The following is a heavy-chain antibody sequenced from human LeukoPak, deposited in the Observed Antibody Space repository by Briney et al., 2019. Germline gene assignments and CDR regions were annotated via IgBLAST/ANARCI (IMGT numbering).Heavy chain of an antibody. D-gene: IGHD2-2*01. V-gene: IGHV1-2*02. CDR3: ARGAYQSDKFPLHY. CDR1: GYTFINYY. CDR2: MNPNSGAA. Sequence: SVKVSCKASGYTFINYYVHWVRQAPGQGLEWMGWMNPNSGAADYAQNFQGRVTMTRDTSISAAYMEVSSLRSDDTAVYYCARGAYQSDKFPLHYWGQGTLVIVSS. J-gene: IGHJ4*02.